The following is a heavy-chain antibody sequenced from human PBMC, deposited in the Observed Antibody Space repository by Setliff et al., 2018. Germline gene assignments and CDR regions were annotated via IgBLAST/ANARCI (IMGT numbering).Heavy chain of an antibody. Sequence: GASLKISCKASGYSSTPYWIAWVRQMPGKGLEWMGGVYPSDSDTRYSPSFQGQVTIVADKSTSTFYLQWSSLKASDTAMYYCARRKYDAFDIWGQGTMVTVSS. CDR3: ARRKYDAFDI. CDR2: VYPSDSDT. J-gene: IGHJ3*02. V-gene: IGHV5-51*01. CDR1: GYSSTPYW.